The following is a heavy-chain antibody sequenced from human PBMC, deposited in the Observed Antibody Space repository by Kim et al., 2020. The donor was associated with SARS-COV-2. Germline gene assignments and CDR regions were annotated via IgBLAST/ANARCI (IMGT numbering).Heavy chain of an antibody. D-gene: IGHD2-2*01. CDR2: INAANGNT. V-gene: IGHV1-3*01. Sequence: ASVKVSCKASGYTFTNYAIYWVRQAPGQRLEWMGWINAANGNTEYSQKFQDRVTITRDTSATTAYMELSSLRSEDSAVYYCARGYCSSTSCWHFFEYWGQGTLVTVSS. CDR1: GYTFTNYA. CDR3: ARGYCSSTSCWHFFEY. J-gene: IGHJ4*02.